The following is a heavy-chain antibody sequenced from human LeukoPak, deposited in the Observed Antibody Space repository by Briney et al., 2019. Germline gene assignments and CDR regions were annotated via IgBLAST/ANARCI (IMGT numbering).Heavy chain of an antibody. CDR2: IYPGDSDT. Sequence: GESLKISCKGSGYSFTSYWIGWVRQMPGKGLEWMGIIYPGDSDTRYSPSFQGQVTISADKSISTAYLKWSSLKASDTAMYYCARQGYSGGSCYSSRYFYYGMDVWGQGTTVTVSS. CDR3: ARQGYSGGSCYSSRYFYYGMDV. V-gene: IGHV5-51*01. D-gene: IGHD2-15*01. CDR1: GYSFTSYW. J-gene: IGHJ6*02.